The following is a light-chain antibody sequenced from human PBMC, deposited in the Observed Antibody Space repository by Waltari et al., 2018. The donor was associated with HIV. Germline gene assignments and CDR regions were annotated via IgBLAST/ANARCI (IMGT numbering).Light chain of an antibody. CDR2: GKD. Sequence: QSVLTQPPSAFGSPGQRLTISCSGSSSNSGSNAVNWYQHLPGTAPTLLIFGKDQRPSGVPARFSGSKSGTSASLAISGLRSEDEGEYYCASWDDSLKVVVFGGGTKLTV. CDR1: SSNSGSNA. J-gene: IGLJ2*01. CDR3: ASWDDSLKVVV. V-gene: IGLV1-44*01.